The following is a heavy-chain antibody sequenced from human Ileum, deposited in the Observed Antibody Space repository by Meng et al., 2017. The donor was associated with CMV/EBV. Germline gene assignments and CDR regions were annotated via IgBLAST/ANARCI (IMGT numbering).Heavy chain of an antibody. Sequence: ASVKVSCKASGYTFTSYDINWVRQATGQGLEWMGWMNSNSGNTGYAQKFQGRVTMTRNTSISTAYMELSSLRSEDTAVYYCARGTYLAAAGTSNYYGMDVWGQGTTVTVSS. CDR3: ARGTYLAAAGTSNYYGMDV. CDR1: GYTFTSYD. J-gene: IGHJ6*02. CDR2: MNSNSGNT. V-gene: IGHV1-8*01. D-gene: IGHD6-13*01.